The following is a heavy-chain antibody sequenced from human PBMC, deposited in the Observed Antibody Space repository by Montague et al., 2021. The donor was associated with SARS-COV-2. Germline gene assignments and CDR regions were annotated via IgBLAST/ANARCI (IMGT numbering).Heavy chain of an antibody. Sequence: SETLSLTCTGSGYSSSSGYYWGWIRQPPGKGLEWIGSIYHSGSTYYNPSLKSRVTISVDTSKNQFSLKLSSVTAADTAVYYCARERRYCSGGSCYSGWFDRWGQGTLVTFSS. CDR1: GYSSSSGYY. D-gene: IGHD2-15*01. J-gene: IGHJ5*02. CDR2: IYHSGST. CDR3: ARERRYCSGGSCYSGWFDR. V-gene: IGHV4-38-2*02.